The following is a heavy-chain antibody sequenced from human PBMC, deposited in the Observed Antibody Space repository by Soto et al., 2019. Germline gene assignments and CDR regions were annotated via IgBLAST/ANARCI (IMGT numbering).Heavy chain of an antibody. CDR2: ISYDGSNK. D-gene: IGHD6-19*01. CDR1: GFTFSSYA. CDR3: ARVVVIIGGWLNFDY. V-gene: IGHV3-30-3*01. Sequence: QVQLVESGGGVVQPGRSLRLSCAASGFTFSSYAMHWVRQAPGKGLEWVAVISYDGSNKYCADSVKGRFTISRDNSKNTLYLQMNSLRAEDTAVYYCARVVVIIGGWLNFDYWGQGTLVTVSS. J-gene: IGHJ4*02.